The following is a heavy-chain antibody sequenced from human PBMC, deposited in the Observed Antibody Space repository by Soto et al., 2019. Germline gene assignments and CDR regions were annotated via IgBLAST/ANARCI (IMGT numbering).Heavy chain of an antibody. CDR2: SRNRVNSHTT. Sequence: EVPLVESGGGLVQPGGSLRLSCAASGFTFSDHYMDWVRQAPGKGLEWVARSRNRVNSHTTEYAASVKGRFTISRDESKSYLYLQLNSLKIEDTAVYYCTRGLLGGAPSYTFHGMDVWGQGTTVTVSS. J-gene: IGHJ6*01. CDR1: GFTFSDHY. CDR3: TRGLLGGAPSYTFHGMDV. D-gene: IGHD1-26*01. V-gene: IGHV3-72*01.